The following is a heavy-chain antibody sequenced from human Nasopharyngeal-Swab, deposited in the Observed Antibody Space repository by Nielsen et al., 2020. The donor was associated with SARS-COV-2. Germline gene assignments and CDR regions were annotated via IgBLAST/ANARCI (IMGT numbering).Heavy chain of an antibody. CDR1: GFSLSTSEVG. J-gene: IGHJ5*02. CDR3: AHRGIAVASGWFDP. Sequence: SGPTLVKPTQTLTLTCTFSGFSLSTSEVGVGWIRQPPGKALEWLALIYWDDDKRYSPSLKSRLTITKDTSKNQVVLTMTNMDPVDTATYYCAHRGIAVASGWFDPWGQGTLVTVSS. V-gene: IGHV2-5*02. CDR2: IYWDDDK. D-gene: IGHD6-19*01.